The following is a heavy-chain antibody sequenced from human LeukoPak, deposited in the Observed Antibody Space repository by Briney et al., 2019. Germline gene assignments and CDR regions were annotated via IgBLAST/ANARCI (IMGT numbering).Heavy chain of an antibody. CDR2: INTDGSST. CDR1: GFTFSSCW. D-gene: IGHD1-1*01. J-gene: IGHJ5*02. V-gene: IGHV3-74*01. Sequence: GGSLRLSCAASGFTFSSCWMHWVRQAPGKGLVWVSRINTDGSSTSYADSVKGRFTISRDNAKNTLYLQMNSLRAEDAAVYYCARMTSTTSEVEFDPWGQGTLVTVSS. CDR3: ARMTSTTSEVEFDP.